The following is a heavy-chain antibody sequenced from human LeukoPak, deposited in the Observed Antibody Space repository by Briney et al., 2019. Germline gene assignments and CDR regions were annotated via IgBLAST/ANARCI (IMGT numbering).Heavy chain of an antibody. V-gene: IGHV1-2*02. J-gene: IGHJ4*02. CDR3: ARGFRDGYNFLGGDY. Sequence: ASVKVSCKASGYTFTGYFMHWVRQAPGQGLEWMGWINPNSGGTNYAQKFQGRVTMTRDTSISTAYMELSRLRSDDTAVYYCARGFRDGYNFLGGDYWGQGTLVTVSS. CDR1: GYTFTGYF. CDR2: INPNSGGT. D-gene: IGHD5-24*01.